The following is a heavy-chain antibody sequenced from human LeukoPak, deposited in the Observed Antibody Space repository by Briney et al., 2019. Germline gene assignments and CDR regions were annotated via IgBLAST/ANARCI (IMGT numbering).Heavy chain of an antibody. CDR1: GGSVSSGTYY. J-gene: IGHJ3*02. V-gene: IGHV4-61*01. CDR2: IYYSGST. D-gene: IGHD2-8*01. CDR3: TRSTNLEAFDI. Sequence: SETLSLTCTVSGGSVSSGTYYWSWIRQPPGKGLEWIGYIYYSGSTNYNPSLKSRVTISVDTSKNQCSLKLSSVATADTAVYSCTRSTNLEAFDIWGQGTMVTVSS.